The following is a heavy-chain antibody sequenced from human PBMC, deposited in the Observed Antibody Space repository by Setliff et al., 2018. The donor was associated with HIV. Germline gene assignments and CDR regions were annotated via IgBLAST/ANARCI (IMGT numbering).Heavy chain of an antibody. V-gene: IGHV5-51*01. Sequence: PGESLKISCKTSGYDFTTNWVGWVRQMPGKDLEWMGIIRPADSDTRVNPSFQGHVTISADKSISTTYLQWSSLSASDTAMYYCARVFSAGWFDSWGQGTLVTVSS. CDR2: IRPADSDT. J-gene: IGHJ5*01. D-gene: IGHD6-13*01. CDR3: ARVFSAGWFDS. CDR1: GYDFTTNW.